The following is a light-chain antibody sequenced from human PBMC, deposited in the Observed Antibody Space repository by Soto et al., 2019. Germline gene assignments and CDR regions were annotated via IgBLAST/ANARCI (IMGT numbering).Light chain of an antibody. CDR1: SSDIGVYDF. Sequence: QSALTQPASVSGSPGQSITISCTGTSSDIGVYDFVSWYQQHPGRAPKLLIYDVTNRPSGISDRFSGSKSCNTASLTISGLQPEAEADYYCSSYTTSTTRVFGGGTQLTVL. J-gene: IGLJ3*02. CDR3: SSYTTSTTRV. CDR2: DVT. V-gene: IGLV2-14*01.